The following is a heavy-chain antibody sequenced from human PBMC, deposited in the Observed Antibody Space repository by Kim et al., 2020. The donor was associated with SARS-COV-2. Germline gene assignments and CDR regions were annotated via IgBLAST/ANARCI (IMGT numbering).Heavy chain of an antibody. CDR2: INHSGST. Sequence: SETLSLTCAVYGGSFSDYYWSWIRQPPGKGLEWMGEINHSGSTNCNPSLKSRVTISVDTSKNQFSLHLTSVTAADTALYYCARVVAVSGRSPWFDPWGQGTLVTVSS. CDR1: GGSFSDYY. D-gene: IGHD6-19*01. J-gene: IGHJ5*02. V-gene: IGHV4-34*01. CDR3: ARVVAVSGRSPWFDP.